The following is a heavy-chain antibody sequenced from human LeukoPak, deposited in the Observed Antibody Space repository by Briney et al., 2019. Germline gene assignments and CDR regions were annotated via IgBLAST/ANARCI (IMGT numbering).Heavy chain of an antibody. CDR1: GGSFSGYY. J-gene: IGHJ4*02. V-gene: IGHV4-34*12. D-gene: IGHD3-22*01. CDR2: IIHSGST. CDR3: ASAYDSSGYYGGDY. Sequence: SETLSLTCAVYGGSFSGYYWGWIRQPPGKGLELIGEIIHSGSTNYNPSLKSRVTISVDTSKNQFSLRLSSVTAAATAVYYCASAYDSSGYYGGDYWGQGTLVTVSS.